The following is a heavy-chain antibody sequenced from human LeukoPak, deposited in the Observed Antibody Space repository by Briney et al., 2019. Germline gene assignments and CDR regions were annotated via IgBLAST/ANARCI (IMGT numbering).Heavy chain of an antibody. CDR3: VRGVSLVPPTIPFDS. J-gene: IGHJ4*02. D-gene: IGHD5-12*01. V-gene: IGHV3-74*01. CDR1: GFTFSSYW. CDR2: INSDGSTI. Sequence: GGSLRLSCEALGFTFSSYWMNWVRQAPGKGLVWVSRINSDGSTISYADSVKGRFTFSRDNAKNTLYLQMNSLRAEDTAVYYCVRGVSLVPPTIPFDSWGQGTLVTVSS.